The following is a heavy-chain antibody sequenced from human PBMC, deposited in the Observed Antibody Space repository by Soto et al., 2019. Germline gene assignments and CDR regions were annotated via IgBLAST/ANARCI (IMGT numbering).Heavy chain of an antibody. CDR2: IYYSGST. CDR3: ARGHTLTIFGVDRGNYYYGMDV. J-gene: IGHJ6*02. V-gene: IGHV4-59*01. CDR1: GGSISSYY. Sequence: SETLSLTCTVSGGSISSYYWSWIRQPPGKGLEWIGYIYYSGSTNYNPSLKSRVTISVDTSKNQFSLKLSSVTAADTAVYYCARGHTLTIFGVDRGNYYYGMDVWGQGTTVTVS. D-gene: IGHD3-3*01.